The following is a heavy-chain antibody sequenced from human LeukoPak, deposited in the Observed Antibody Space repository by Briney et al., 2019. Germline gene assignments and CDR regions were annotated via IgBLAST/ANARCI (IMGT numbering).Heavy chain of an antibody. CDR1: GFTVSSNY. Sequence: GGSLRLSCAVSGFTVSSNYMSWVRQAPGKGLEWVSIIYSGGSTYYADSVKGRFTISRDNSKNTLYLQMNSLRAEDTAVYYCARATGFRAGIVVLSYWYFDLWGRGTLVTVSS. CDR2: IYSGGST. CDR3: ARATGFRAGIVVLSYWYFDL. J-gene: IGHJ2*01. D-gene: IGHD3-22*01. V-gene: IGHV3-66*01.